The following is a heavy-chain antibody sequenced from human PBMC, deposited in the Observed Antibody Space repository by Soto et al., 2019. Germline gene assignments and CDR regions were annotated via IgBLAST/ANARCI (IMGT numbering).Heavy chain of an antibody. CDR1: GYTFTSYG. D-gene: IGHD2-21*02. Sequence: QVQLVQSGAEVKKPGASVKVSCKASGYTFTSYGISWVRQAPGQGLEWMGWISAYNGNTNYAQKLQGRVTMTTDTATSTAYMELRSLRSDDTAVYYCARDTIAYCGGDCYSVEDYWGQGTLVTVSS. J-gene: IGHJ4*02. V-gene: IGHV1-18*01. CDR3: ARDTIAYCGGDCYSVEDY. CDR2: ISAYNGNT.